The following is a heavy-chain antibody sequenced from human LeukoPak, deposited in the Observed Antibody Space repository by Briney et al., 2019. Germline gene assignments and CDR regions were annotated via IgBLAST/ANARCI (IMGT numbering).Heavy chain of an antibody. V-gene: IGHV4-39*01. D-gene: IGHD2-2*01. CDR1: GGSISGSGYY. CDR3: ARRQGYCSSTSCPFDY. Sequence: PSETLSLTCTVSGGSISGSGYYWGWIRQPPGKGLEWIGIIYYTGSTYYNPSLKSRVTISVDTSKNQFSLKLSSVTAADTAVYYCARRQGYCSSTSCPFDYWGQGTLVTVSS. CDR2: IYYTGST. J-gene: IGHJ4*02.